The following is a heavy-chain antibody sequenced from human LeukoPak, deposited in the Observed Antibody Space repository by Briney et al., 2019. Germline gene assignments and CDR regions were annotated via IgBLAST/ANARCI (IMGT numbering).Heavy chain of an antibody. V-gene: IGHV3-23*01. CDR2: ISGSGGTT. Sequence: SLRLSCAVCGFTFSSYAISWVRQAPGKGLEWVSGISGSGGTTYYADSVKGRFTISREESKNTVYLQMISLRGEDTAVYFCARWGGSRWHDFDYWGQGTLVTVSS. D-gene: IGHD6-13*01. J-gene: IGHJ4*02. CDR3: ARWGGSRWHDFDY. CDR1: GFTFSSYA.